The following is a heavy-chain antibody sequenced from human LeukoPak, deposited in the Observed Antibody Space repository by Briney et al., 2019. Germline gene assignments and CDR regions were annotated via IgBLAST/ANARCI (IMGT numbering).Heavy chain of an antibody. D-gene: IGHD3-10*01. CDR1: GFTFSSYW. CDR3: ARDRVSITKVRGALLYYYYGMDV. Sequence: SGGSLRLSCAASGFTFSSYWMHWVRQAPGKGLVWVSRINSDGSSTSYADSVKGRFTISRDNAKSTLYLQMNSLRAEDTAVYYCARDRVSITKVRGALLYYYYGMDVWGQGTTVTVSS. J-gene: IGHJ6*02. CDR2: INSDGSST. V-gene: IGHV3-74*01.